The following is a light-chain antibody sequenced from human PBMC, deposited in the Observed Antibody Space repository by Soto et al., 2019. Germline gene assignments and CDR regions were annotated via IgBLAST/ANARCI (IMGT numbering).Light chain of an antibody. CDR2: EDI. Sequence: QSALTQPASVSGSPGQSITIACTGTSSDVGSYNRVSWYQQHPGQAPKLMIYEDIERPSGFSNRLSGSKSGNTAYLTISGLQTEDEADYYCCSYSGGTSVVFGGGTKLTVL. CDR1: SSDVGSYNR. J-gene: IGLJ2*01. V-gene: IGLV2-23*01. CDR3: CSYSGGTSVV.